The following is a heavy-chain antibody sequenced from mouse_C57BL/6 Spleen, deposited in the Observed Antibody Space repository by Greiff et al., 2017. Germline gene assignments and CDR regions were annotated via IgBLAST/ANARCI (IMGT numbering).Heavy chain of an antibody. J-gene: IGHJ2*01. D-gene: IGHD5-1*01. Sequence: QVQLQQPVAELVKPGASVKLSCKASGYTFTSYWMHWVKQRPGQGLEWIGMIHPNSGSTNYNEKFKSKATLTVDKSSSTAYMQLSSLTSEDSAVYYCARSWSNYFDYWGQGTTLTVSS. V-gene: IGHV1-64*01. CDR3: ARSWSNYFDY. CDR2: IHPNSGST. CDR1: GYTFTSYW.